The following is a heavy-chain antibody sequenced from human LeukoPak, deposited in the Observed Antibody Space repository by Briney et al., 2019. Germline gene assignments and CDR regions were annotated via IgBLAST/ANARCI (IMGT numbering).Heavy chain of an antibody. D-gene: IGHD6-19*01. CDR1: GGTFSSYA. J-gene: IGHJ6*03. CDR2: IIPILGIA. V-gene: IGHV1-69*04. Sequence: GASVKVSCKASGGTFSSYAISWVRQAPGQGLEWMGRIIPILGIANYAQKFQGRVTITADESTSTAYMELSSLRSEDTAVYYCARGLTRNYYYMDVWGKGTTVTVSS. CDR3: ARGLTRNYYYMDV.